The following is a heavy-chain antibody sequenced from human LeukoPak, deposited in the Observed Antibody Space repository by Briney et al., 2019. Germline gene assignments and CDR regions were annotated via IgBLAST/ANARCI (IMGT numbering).Heavy chain of an antibody. CDR2: INHSGRT. V-gene: IGHV4-34*01. CDR3: ARDLSARIAAAGTGVDYYYYGMDV. J-gene: IGHJ6*02. D-gene: IGHD6-13*01. CDR1: GGSFSGYY. Sequence: PSETLSLTCAVYGGSFSGYYWSWIRHPPGKGLEWIGEINHSGRTNYNPSLKSRVTISVDTSKNQFSLKLSSMTAADTAVYYCARDLSARIAAAGTGVDYYYYGMDVWGQGTTVTVSS.